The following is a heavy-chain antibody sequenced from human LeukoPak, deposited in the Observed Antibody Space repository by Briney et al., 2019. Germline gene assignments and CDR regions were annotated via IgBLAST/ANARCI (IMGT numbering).Heavy chain of an antibody. J-gene: IGHJ3*02. D-gene: IGHD1-26*01. CDR1: GDSISSDY. Sequence: SETLSLTCTVSGDSISSDYWSWIRQPPGKGLEWIGYIYYSGSTSYNPSLKSRVTISVDTSKKQFSLKLSSVTAADTAFYYCARYIVSYPHDAFDIWGQGTMVTVSS. CDR2: IYYSGST. V-gene: IGHV4-59*01. CDR3: ARYIVSYPHDAFDI.